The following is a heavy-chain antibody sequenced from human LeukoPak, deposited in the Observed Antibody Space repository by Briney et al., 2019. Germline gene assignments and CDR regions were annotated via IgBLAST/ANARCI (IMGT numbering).Heavy chain of an antibody. CDR2: ISYDGSNK. D-gene: IGHD4-23*01. Sequence: GRSLRLSCAASGFTFSSYAMHWVCQAPGKGLEWVAVISYDGSNKYYADSVKGRFTISRDNSKNTLYLQMNSLRAEDTAVYYCARARGVRYYFDYWGQGTLVTVSS. CDR3: ARARGVRYYFDY. CDR1: GFTFSSYA. V-gene: IGHV3-30-3*01. J-gene: IGHJ4*02.